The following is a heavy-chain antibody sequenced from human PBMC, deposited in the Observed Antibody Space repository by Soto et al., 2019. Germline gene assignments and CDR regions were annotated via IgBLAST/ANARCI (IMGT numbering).Heavy chain of an antibody. D-gene: IGHD3-10*01. V-gene: IGHV3-43*01. CDR1: GFTFDDYT. Sequence: GGSLRLSCAASGFTFDDYTMHWVRQAPGKGLEWVSLISWDGGSTYYADSVKGRFTISRDSSKNSLYLQMNSLRTEDTALYYCAKAPGVRGAYYYYYGMDVWGQGTTVTVSS. J-gene: IGHJ6*02. CDR3: AKAPGVRGAYYYYYGMDV. CDR2: ISWDGGST.